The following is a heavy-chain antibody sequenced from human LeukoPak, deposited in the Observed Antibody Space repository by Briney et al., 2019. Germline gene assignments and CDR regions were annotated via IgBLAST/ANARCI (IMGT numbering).Heavy chain of an antibody. D-gene: IGHD3-3*01. CDR2: IIPIFGTA. CDR3: ARGRYYDFWSGTTRGWFDP. V-gene: IGHV1-69*05. Sequence: VASVELSCKASGGTFSSYAISWVRQAPGQGLEWMGGIIPIFGTANYAQKFQGRVTITTDESTSTAYMELSSLRSEDTAVYYCARGRYYDFWSGTTRGWFDPWGQGALVTVSS. J-gene: IGHJ5*02. CDR1: GGTFSSYA.